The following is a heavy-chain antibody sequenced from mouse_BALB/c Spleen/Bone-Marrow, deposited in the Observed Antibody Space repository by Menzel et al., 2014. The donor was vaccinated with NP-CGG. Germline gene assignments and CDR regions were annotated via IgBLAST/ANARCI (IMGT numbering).Heavy chain of an antibody. Sequence: QVQLQQPGAELARPGASVKVSCKASGYTFTNYTMHWVKQRPGQGLEWIGYINPSSGYTNYNQKFKDTATLTADKSSSTAYMQLSSLTSADSAVYSCARGKTGFYGMDYWGQGASVTVSS. J-gene: IGHJ4*01. CDR1: GYTFTNYT. CDR3: ARGKTGFYGMDY. V-gene: IGHV1-4*01. D-gene: IGHD4-1*01. CDR2: INPSSGYT.